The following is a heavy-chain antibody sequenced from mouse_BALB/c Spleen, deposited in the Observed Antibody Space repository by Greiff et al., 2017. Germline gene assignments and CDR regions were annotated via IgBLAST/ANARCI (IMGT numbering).Heavy chain of an antibody. CDR1: GYTFTDYN. CDR3: ARSGYGNYFDY. J-gene: IGHJ2*01. Sequence: EVMLVESGPELVKPGASVKISCKASGYTFTDYNMHWVKQSHGKSLEWIGYIYPYNGGTGYNQKFKSKATLTVDNSSSTAYMELRSLTSEDSAVYYCARSGYGNYFDYWGQGTTLTVSS. CDR2: IYPYNGGT. D-gene: IGHD2-1*01. V-gene: IGHV1S29*02.